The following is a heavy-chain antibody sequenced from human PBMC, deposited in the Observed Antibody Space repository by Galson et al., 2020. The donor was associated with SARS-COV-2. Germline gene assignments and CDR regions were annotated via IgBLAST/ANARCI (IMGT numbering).Heavy chain of an antibody. D-gene: IGHD5-12*01. CDR3: AKDLYFGYSGYDWRDY. Sequence: SLKISCAASGFTFDDYAMHWVRQAPGKGLEWVSGISWNSGSIGYADSVKGRFTISRDNSKNTLYLQMNSLRAEDTAVYYCAKDLYFGYSGYDWRDYWGQGTLVTVSS. CDR1: GFTFDDYA. V-gene: IGHV3-9*01. CDR2: ISWNSGSI. J-gene: IGHJ4*02.